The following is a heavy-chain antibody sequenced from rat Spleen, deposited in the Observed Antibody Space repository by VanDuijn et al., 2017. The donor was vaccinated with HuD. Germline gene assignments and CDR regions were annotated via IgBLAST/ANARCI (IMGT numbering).Heavy chain of an antibody. CDR2: ISYEGSST. CDR1: GFTFSNYD. CDR3: ARHRSYYSSYVYAFDY. Sequence: EVQLVESGGGLVQPGRSLKLSCAASGFTFSNYDMAWVRQAPTKGLEWVASISYEGSSTYYGDSVKGRFTISRDNAKSTLYLQMDSLRSEDTATYYCARHRSYYSSYVYAFDYWGQGVMVTVSS. J-gene: IGHJ2*01. D-gene: IGHD1-2*01. V-gene: IGHV5S23*01.